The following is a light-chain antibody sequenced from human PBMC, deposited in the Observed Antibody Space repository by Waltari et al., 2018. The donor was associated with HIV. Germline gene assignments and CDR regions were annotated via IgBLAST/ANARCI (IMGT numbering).Light chain of an antibody. CDR1: KLGNKY. J-gene: IGLJ2*01. V-gene: IGLV3-1*01. CDR2: DAN. Sequence: SYEVTQPPSVSVSPGQTASIPCSGPKLGNKYTAWYQKKPGQSPVLVIYDANKRGSGTPERVSGSNSGYTATLNISGTQAMDEADYYCQAWDSSTVVFGGGTRLTVL. CDR3: QAWDSSTVV.